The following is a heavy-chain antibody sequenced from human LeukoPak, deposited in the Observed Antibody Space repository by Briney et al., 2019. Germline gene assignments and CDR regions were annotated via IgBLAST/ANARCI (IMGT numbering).Heavy chain of an antibody. V-gene: IGHV3-21*01. CDR1: GFTFSSYS. D-gene: IGHD3-10*01. J-gene: IGHJ4*02. Sequence: PGGSLRLSCAASGFTFSSYSMNWVRQAPGKGLELVSSISSSSSYIYYADSMKGRFTISRDNAKNSLYLQMNSLRAEDTAVYYCARDLWFGELSFNPSDYWGQGTLVTVSS. CDR2: ISSSSSYI. CDR3: ARDLWFGELSFNPSDY.